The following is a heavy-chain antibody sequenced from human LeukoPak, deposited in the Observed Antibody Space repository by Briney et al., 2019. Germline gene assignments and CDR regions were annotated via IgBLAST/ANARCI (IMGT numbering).Heavy chain of an antibody. CDR2: IYSSGSA. Sequence: PSETLSLTCTVSGGSISSGNYYWSWIRQPAGKGLEWIGRIYSSGSARYTPSLKSRVTISVDTSKNQFSLKLSSVTAADTAVYYCARHLDTAMAFDYWGQGTLVTVSS. D-gene: IGHD5-18*01. V-gene: IGHV4-61*02. J-gene: IGHJ4*02. CDR3: ARHLDTAMAFDY. CDR1: GGSISSGNYY.